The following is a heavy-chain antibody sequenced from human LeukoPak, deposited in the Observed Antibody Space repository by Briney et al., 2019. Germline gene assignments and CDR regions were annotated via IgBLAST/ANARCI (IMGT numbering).Heavy chain of an antibody. V-gene: IGHV3-11*04. CDR1: GFTLSDYY. CDR3: ARNYYYYYMDV. J-gene: IGHJ6*03. CDR2: ISSSGSTI. Sequence: GGSLRLSCAASGFTLSDYYMSWIRQAPGKGLEWVSYISSSGSTIYYADSVKGRFTISRDNAKNSLYLQMNSLGAEDTAVYYCARNYYYYYMDVWGKGTTVTVSS.